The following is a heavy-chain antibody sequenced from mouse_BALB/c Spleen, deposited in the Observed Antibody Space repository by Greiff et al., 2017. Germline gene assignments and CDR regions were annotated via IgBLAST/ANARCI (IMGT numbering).Heavy chain of an antibody. Sequence: QVQLQQSGAELMKPGASVKISCKATGYTFSSYWIEWVKQRPGHGLEWIGEILPGSGSTNYNEKFKGKATFTADTSSNTAYMELSSLTSEDSAVYYCASSFQLRWFAYWGQGTLVTVSA. CDR1: GYTFSSYW. CDR3: ASSFQLRWFAY. CDR2: ILPGSGST. V-gene: IGHV1-9*01. J-gene: IGHJ3*01. D-gene: IGHD2-4*01.